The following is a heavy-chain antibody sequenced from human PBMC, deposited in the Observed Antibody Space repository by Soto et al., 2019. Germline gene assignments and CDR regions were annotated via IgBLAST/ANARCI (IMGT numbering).Heavy chain of an antibody. CDR3: ASSCGFSSCHGEQGYYYYGMDV. V-gene: IGHV1-3*01. CDR1: GYTFTSYA. D-gene: IGHD6-6*01. CDR2: INAGNGNT. Sequence: QVQLVQSGAEVKKPGASVKVSCKASGYTFTSYAMHWVRQAPGQRLEWMGWINAGNGNTKYSQKFQGRVTITRDTSAITAYMELSSLRSEDTAVYYCASSCGFSSCHGEQGYYYYGMDVWGQGTTVTVSS. J-gene: IGHJ6*02.